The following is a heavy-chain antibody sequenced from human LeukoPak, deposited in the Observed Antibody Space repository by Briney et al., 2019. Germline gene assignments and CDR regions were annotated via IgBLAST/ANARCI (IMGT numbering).Heavy chain of an antibody. J-gene: IGHJ4*02. D-gene: IGHD3-10*01. V-gene: IGHV3-23*01. CDR1: GFTFSSYA. CDR3: AKSSPMTMVRGANDY. Sequence: PGGSLRLSCAASGFTFSSYAMSWVRQAPGKGLEWVSSISGSGDSTYYADSVKGRFTISRDNSVNTLYLQMNSLRAEDTAVYYCAKSSPMTMVRGANDYWGQGTLLTVSS. CDR2: ISGSGDST.